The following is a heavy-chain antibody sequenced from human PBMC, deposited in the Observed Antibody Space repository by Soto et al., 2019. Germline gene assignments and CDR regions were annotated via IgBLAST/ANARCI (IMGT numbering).Heavy chain of an antibody. V-gene: IGHV4-31*03. D-gene: IGHD3-16*01. CDR2: IYYSGST. J-gene: IGHJ6*02. Sequence: PSETLSLTCTVSGGSISSGGYYWSWIRQHPGKGLEWIGYIYYSGSTYYNPSLKSRVTISVDTSKNQFSLKLSSVTAADTAVYYCARVIWGVYIGFHGMDVWGQGTTVTVSS. CDR3: ARVIWGVYIGFHGMDV. CDR1: GGSISSGGYY.